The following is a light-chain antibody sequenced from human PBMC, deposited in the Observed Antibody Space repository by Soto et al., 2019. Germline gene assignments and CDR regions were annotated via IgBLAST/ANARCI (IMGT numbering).Light chain of an antibody. CDR3: QHYRSS. J-gene: IGKJ4*01. CDR1: QSVSSSY. V-gene: IGKV3-20*01. Sequence: EIVLTQSPGTLSLSPGERATLSCRASQSVSSSYLAWYQQKPGQAPRQLIYGASSRATGIPDRFSGSGSGTDFTVTITRREPEDFAVYYCQHYRSSFGGGTRVEIK. CDR2: GAS.